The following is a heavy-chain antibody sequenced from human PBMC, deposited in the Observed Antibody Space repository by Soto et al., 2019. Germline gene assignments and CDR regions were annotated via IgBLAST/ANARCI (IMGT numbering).Heavy chain of an antibody. D-gene: IGHD2-15*01. Sequence: EVQLLESGGGLVQPGGSLRLSCAASGFTFTAYAMSWVRQAPGKGLEWISIISGRGDDTNYADSVKGRFTISRDNSKNTVYLQMNSLRAEYTAIYYCAKGSCSGGSCFRFDYWGQGTLVTVSS. J-gene: IGHJ4*02. V-gene: IGHV3-23*01. CDR2: ISGRGDDT. CDR3: AKGSCSGGSCFRFDY. CDR1: GFTFTAYA.